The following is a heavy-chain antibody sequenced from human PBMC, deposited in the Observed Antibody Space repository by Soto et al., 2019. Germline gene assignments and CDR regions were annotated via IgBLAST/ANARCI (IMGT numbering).Heavy chain of an antibody. CDR1: GFTFSSYW. CDR2: IKQDGSEK. V-gene: IGHV3-7*01. Sequence: EVQLVESGGGLVQPGGSLRLSCAASGFTFSSYWMSWVRQAPGKGLEWVANIKQDGSEKYYVDSVKGRFTISRDNAKNSLYLQMHSLRAEDTAVYYCARDRYGDPFDYWGQGTLVTVSS. D-gene: IGHD4-17*01. J-gene: IGHJ4*02. CDR3: ARDRYGDPFDY.